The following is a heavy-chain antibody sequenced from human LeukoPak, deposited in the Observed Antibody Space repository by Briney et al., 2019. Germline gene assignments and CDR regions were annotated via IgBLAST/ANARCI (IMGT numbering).Heavy chain of an antibody. CDR1: GFTVDSNY. D-gene: IGHD3-22*01. CDR2: IYTGGNT. Sequence: GGSLRLSCAASGFTVDSNYLSWVRQAPGKGLEWVSTIYTGGNTYYAASVKGRFTISRDFSKNTVYLHMNSLRAEDTAMYYCARGDDSGYYDYFDYWGQGALVTVSS. V-gene: IGHV3-53*01. CDR3: ARGDDSGYYDYFDY. J-gene: IGHJ4*02.